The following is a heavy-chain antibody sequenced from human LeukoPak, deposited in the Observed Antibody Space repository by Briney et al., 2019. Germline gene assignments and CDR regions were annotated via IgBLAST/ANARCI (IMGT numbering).Heavy chain of an antibody. Sequence: SETLSLTCTVSGGSISSSSYYWGWIRQPPGKGLEWIGHIYYSGSTYHNPSLKSRVTISVDTSKNQFSLKLSSVTAADTAVYYCARGSIVGATPFDYWGQGTLVTVSS. CDR2: IYYSGST. CDR1: GGSISSSSYY. CDR3: ARGSIVGATPFDY. D-gene: IGHD1-26*01. J-gene: IGHJ4*02. V-gene: IGHV4-39*07.